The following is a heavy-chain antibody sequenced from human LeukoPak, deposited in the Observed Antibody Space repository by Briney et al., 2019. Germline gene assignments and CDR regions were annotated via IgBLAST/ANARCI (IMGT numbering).Heavy chain of an antibody. V-gene: IGHV3-21*01. CDR3: ASSTVVTPLGLEGNYYYMDV. CDR1: GFTFSSYS. Sequence: GGSLRLSCAASGFTFSSYSMNWVRQAPGKGLEWVSSISSSSSYIYYADSVKGRFTISRDNAKNSLYLQMNSLRAEDTAVYYCASSTVVTPLGLEGNYYYMDVWGKGTTVTVSS. J-gene: IGHJ6*03. CDR2: ISSSSSYI. D-gene: IGHD4-23*01.